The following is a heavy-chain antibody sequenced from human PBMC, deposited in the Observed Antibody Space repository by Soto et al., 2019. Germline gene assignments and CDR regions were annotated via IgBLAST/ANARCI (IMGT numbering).Heavy chain of an antibody. CDR2: ISAYNGNT. D-gene: IGHD7-27*01. CDR1: GYTFTSYG. J-gene: IGHJ4*02. CDR3: AREPNDFDY. V-gene: IGHV1-18*01. Sequence: QVQLLQSGAYVKKPGASVKVSCKASGYTFTSYGISWVRQAPGQGLEWMGWISAYNGNTKYAQKLQGRVNTTTDTSTSTAYMELSSLRSDDTAVYYCAREPNDFDYWGQGTLVTVSS.